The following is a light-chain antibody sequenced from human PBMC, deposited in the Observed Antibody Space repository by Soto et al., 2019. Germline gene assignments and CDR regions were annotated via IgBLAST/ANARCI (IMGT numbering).Light chain of an antibody. CDR2: EGS. CDR1: SSDVGSYNL. J-gene: IGLJ3*02. V-gene: IGLV2-23*01. CDR3: CSYAGSSTWV. Sequence: QSALTQPASVSGSXXXSXTXSCTGTSSDVGSYNLVSWYQQHPGKAPKLMIYEGSKRPSGVSNRFSGSKSGNTASLTISGLQAEDEADYYCCSYAGSSTWVFGGGTKLTVL.